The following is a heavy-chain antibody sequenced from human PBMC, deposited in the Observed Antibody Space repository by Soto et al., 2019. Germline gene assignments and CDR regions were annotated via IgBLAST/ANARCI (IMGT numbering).Heavy chain of an antibody. Sequence: SETLSLTCTVSGGSISSYYWSWIRQPPGKGLEWIGYIYYSGSTNYNPSLKSRVTISVDTSKNQFSLKLSSVTAAGTAVYYCARTEVPESSSWHPCDPWGQGTLVTVSS. D-gene: IGHD6-13*01. CDR3: ARTEVPESSSWHPCDP. J-gene: IGHJ5*02. V-gene: IGHV4-59*08. CDR2: IYYSGST. CDR1: GGSISSYY.